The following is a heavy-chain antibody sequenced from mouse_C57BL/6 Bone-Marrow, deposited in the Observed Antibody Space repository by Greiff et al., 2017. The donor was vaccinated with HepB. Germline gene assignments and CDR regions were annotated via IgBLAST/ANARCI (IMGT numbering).Heavy chain of an antibody. CDR2: IYPGDGDT. D-gene: IGHD2-1*01. V-gene: IGHV1-82*01. CDR3: AVYGNYDY. CDR1: GYAFSSSW. Sequence: QVQLQQSGPELVKPGASVKISCKASGYAFSSSWMNWVKQRPGKGLEWIGRIYPGDGDTNYNGKFKGKATLTADKSSSTAYMQLSSLTSEDSAVYFCAVYGNYDYLGQGTTLTVSS. J-gene: IGHJ2*01.